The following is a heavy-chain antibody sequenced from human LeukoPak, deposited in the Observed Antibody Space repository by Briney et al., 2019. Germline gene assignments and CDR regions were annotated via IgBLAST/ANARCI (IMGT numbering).Heavy chain of an antibody. CDR1: GYTFTSYD. Sequence: ASMKVSCKASGYTFTSYDINWVRQATGQGLEWMGWMNPNSDNTGYAQKLQGRLTITKNTSISTAYMELSSLTSEDTAVYYCAREGLDYWGQGTLVTVSS. CDR3: AREGLDY. V-gene: IGHV1-8*03. CDR2: MNPNSDNT. J-gene: IGHJ4*02.